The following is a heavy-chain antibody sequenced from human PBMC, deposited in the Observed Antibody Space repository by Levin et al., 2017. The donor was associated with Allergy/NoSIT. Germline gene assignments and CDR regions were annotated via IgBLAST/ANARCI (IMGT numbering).Heavy chain of an antibody. CDR3: GREDCSSPGCLKALDY. CDR2: INADNGGT. Sequence: ASVKVSCKASGYTYTGHYIHWVRQAPGQGLEWVGWINADNGGTIYAQKFQGRVTMTRDTSISTAYMELSRLKSDDTAVYYCGREDCSSPGCLKALDYWGQGTLVTVSS. J-gene: IGHJ4*02. V-gene: IGHV1-2*02. CDR1: GYTYTGHY. D-gene: IGHD2-2*01.